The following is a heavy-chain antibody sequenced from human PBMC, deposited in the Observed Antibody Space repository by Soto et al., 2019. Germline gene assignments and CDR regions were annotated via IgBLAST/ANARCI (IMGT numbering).Heavy chain of an antibody. D-gene: IGHD5-12*01. Sequence: GESLKISCEGSGYSFTNYWIGWVRQMPGKGLEWMGIIYPGDSNTKYSPSFQGQVTISADKSISTAYLQWSSLKASDTAMYYCARHSRSGYDSFYFYQYMDVWGKGTTVTVSS. CDR3: ARHSRSGYDSFYFYQYMDV. J-gene: IGHJ6*03. V-gene: IGHV5-51*01. CDR2: IYPGDSNT. CDR1: GYSFTNYW.